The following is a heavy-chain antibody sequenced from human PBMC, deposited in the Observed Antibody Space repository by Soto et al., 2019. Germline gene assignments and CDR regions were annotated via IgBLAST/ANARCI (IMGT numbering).Heavy chain of an antibody. Sequence: ASVKVSCKASGYTFTSYAMHWVRQAPGQRLEWMGWINAGNGNTKYSQKFQGRVTITRDTSASTAYMELSSLRSEDTAVYYCARDFDCSGGSCYRHDDAFDIWGQGTMVTVSS. J-gene: IGHJ3*02. CDR3: ARDFDCSGGSCYRHDDAFDI. CDR1: GYTFTSYA. D-gene: IGHD2-15*01. V-gene: IGHV1-3*01. CDR2: INAGNGNT.